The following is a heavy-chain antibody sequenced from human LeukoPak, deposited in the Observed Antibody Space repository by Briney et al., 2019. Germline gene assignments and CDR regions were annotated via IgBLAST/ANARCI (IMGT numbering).Heavy chain of an antibody. Sequence: SETLSLTCTVSGGSISSYYWSWIRQPPGKGLEWIGYIYYSGSTNYNPSLKSRVTISVDTSKNQFSLKLSSVTAVDTAVYYCARNYGDYEGWASPGFDPWGQGTLVTVSS. V-gene: IGHV4-59*01. CDR3: ARNYGDYEGWASPGFDP. CDR1: GGSISSYY. D-gene: IGHD4-17*01. CDR2: IYYSGST. J-gene: IGHJ5*02.